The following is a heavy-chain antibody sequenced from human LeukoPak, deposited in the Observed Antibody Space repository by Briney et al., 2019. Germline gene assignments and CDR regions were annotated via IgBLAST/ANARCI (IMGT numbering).Heavy chain of an antibody. V-gene: IGHV3-48*01. J-gene: IGHJ4*02. Sequence: GSLRLSRAASGFTFSSYSMNWVRQAPGKGLEWVSYISSSSSTIYYADSVKGRFTISRDNAKNSLYLQMNSLRAEDTAVYYCARDRGGSYPLGYFDYWGQGTLVTVSS. CDR1: GFTFSSYS. CDR2: ISSSSSTI. D-gene: IGHD1-26*01. CDR3: ARDRGGSYPLGYFDY.